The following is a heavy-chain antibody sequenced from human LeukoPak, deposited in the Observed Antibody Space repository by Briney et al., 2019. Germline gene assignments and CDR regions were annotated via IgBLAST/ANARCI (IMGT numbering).Heavy chain of an antibody. D-gene: IGHD5-18*01. V-gene: IGHV3-21*01. CDR2: ISSSSSYI. CDR1: GFTFSSYS. CDR3: ARDYTEGDTAMPGGDY. J-gene: IGHJ4*02. Sequence: GGSLRLSCAASGFTFSSYSMNWVRQAPGKGLEWVSSISSSSSYIYYADSVKGRFTISRDNAKNSLYLQMNSLRAEDTAVYYCARDYTEGDTAMPGGDYWGQGTLVTVSS.